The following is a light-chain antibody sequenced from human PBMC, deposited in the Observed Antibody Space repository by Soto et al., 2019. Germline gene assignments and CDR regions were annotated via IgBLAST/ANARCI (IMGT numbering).Light chain of an antibody. Sequence: EMVLTRWSAAPSKKQGERATLSCRASQSVSSYLAWYQQKPGQAPRLLIYDASNRATGIPARFSGSGSGTDFTLTISSLEPEDFAVYYCQQRSNWPITFGPGTKVDIK. J-gene: IGKJ3*01. CDR2: DAS. CDR1: QSVSSY. CDR3: QQRSNWPIT. V-gene: IGKV3-11*01.